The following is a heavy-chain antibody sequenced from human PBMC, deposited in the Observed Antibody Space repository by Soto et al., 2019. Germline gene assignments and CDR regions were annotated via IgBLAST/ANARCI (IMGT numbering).Heavy chain of an antibody. D-gene: IGHD3-16*01. CDR1: GGSFHNFY. V-gene: IGHV4-59*01. CDR2: VHDSGST. CDR3: ARGVDYYATGGYFGFDS. Sequence: SETLSLTCNLSGGSFHNFYWLWIRQPPGKGLEWVGHVHDSGSTNYSPSLTSRATISIDPSKSQLSLKLRSVTAADPALYFCARGVDYYATGGYFGFDSWGQGIPVTVSS. J-gene: IGHJ4*02.